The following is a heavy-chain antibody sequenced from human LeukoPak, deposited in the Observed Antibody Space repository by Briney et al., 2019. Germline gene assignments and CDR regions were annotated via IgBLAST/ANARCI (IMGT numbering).Heavy chain of an antibody. J-gene: IGHJ4*02. D-gene: IGHD3-10*01. CDR3: AKGLAMVRGKIPIWGPEFVGDY. CDR1: GFTFSSYG. Sequence: PGGSLRLSCAASGFTFSSYGMHWVRQAPGKGLEWVAVIWYDGSNKYYADSVKGRFTISRDNSKNALYLQMNSLRAEDTAVYYCAKGLAMVRGKIPIWGPEFVGDYWGQGTLVTVSS. CDR2: IWYDGSNK. V-gene: IGHV3-33*06.